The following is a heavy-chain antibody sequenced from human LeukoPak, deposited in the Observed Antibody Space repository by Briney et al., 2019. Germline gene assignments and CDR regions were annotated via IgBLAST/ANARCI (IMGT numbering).Heavy chain of an antibody. CDR3: AREGLLWFGESTIPLNYYYYYMDV. J-gene: IGHJ6*03. D-gene: IGHD3-10*01. CDR1: GLPFSSYG. Sequence: PGGSLLLSCAASGLPFSSYGMSGGRQAPGKGLEGVSAISGSGGSTYYADSVKVRFTISRDNSKNTLYLQMNSLRAEDTAVYYCAREGLLWFGESTIPLNYYYYYMDVWGKGTTVTVSS. CDR2: ISGSGGST. V-gene: IGHV3-23*01.